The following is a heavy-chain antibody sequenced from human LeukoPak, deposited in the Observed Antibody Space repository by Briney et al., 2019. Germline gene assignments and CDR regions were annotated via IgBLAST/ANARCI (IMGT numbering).Heavy chain of an antibody. CDR3: ARSSSWYKKCFDY. Sequence: GASVKVSCKGSGYTFTDYYTHWVRQAPGQGLEWTGWINPNSGGTIYAQKFQDRVTMTRDTSISTAYMELSRVRSDDTAVYYCARSSSWYKKCFDYWGQGTLVTVSS. V-gene: IGHV1-2*02. CDR1: GYTFTDYY. D-gene: IGHD6-13*01. CDR2: INPNSGGT. J-gene: IGHJ4*02.